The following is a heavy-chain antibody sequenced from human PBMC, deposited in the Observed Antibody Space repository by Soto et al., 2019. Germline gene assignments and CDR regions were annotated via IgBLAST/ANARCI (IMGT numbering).Heavy chain of an antibody. V-gene: IGHV3-23*01. CDR2: FSSRSTST. Sequence: GGSLRLSCAASGFTVNNTAMTWVRQAPGKGLEWVSAFSSRSTSTFYAGSVKGRFTISKDSSKNTLYLQMNSLRAEDTALYYCAKGIDCGTDCHSYDTFDIWGQGTVVTVSS. CDR1: GFTVNNTA. CDR3: AKGIDCGTDCHSYDTFDI. D-gene: IGHD2-21*02. J-gene: IGHJ3*02.